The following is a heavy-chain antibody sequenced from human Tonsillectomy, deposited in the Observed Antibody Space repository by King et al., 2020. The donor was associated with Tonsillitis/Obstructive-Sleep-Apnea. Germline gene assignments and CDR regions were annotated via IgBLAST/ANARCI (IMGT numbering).Heavy chain of an antibody. CDR2: ISSSSSYI. D-gene: IGHD2-15*01. Sequence: VQLVESGGGLVKPGGSLRLSCAASGFTFSSYSMNWVRQAPGKGLEWVSSISSSSSYIYYADSVKGRFTISRDNAKNSLYLQMNSLRAEDTAVYYCARDLGTGSGAPEASDYWGQGTLVTVSS. CDR3: ARDLGTGSGAPEASDY. CDR1: GFTFSSYS. J-gene: IGHJ4*02. V-gene: IGHV3-21*01.